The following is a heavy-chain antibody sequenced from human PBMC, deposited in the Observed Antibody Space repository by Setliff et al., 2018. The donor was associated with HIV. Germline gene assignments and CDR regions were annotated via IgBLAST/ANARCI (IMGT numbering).Heavy chain of an antibody. D-gene: IGHD3-22*01. CDR3: ARTIESSGYYYYYYYMDV. Sequence: ASVKVSCKASGYTFTSYGISWVRQAPGQGLEWMGWISAYSGNTHYAQRLQGRVTMTTDTSTRTAYMELRSLRSDDTAVYYCARTIESSGYYYYYYYMDVWGKGTTVTVSS. CDR1: GYTFTSYG. J-gene: IGHJ6*03. V-gene: IGHV1-18*01. CDR2: ISAYSGNT.